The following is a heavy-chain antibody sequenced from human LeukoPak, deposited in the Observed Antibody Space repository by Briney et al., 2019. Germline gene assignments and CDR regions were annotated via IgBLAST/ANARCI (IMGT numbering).Heavy chain of an antibody. CDR1: GFTFSDYY. J-gene: IGHJ4*02. CDR2: ISSSGSTI. V-gene: IGHV3-11*04. Sequence: GGSLRLSCAASGFTFSDYYMSWIRQAPGKGLEWVSYISSSGSTIYYADSVKGRFTISRDNAKNSLDLQMNSLRAEDTAVYYCARASSGWYLYYFDYWGQGTLVTVSS. D-gene: IGHD6-19*01. CDR3: ARASSGWYLYYFDY.